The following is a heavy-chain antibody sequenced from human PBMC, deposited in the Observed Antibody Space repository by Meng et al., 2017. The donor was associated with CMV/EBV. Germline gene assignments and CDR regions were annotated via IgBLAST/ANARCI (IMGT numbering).Heavy chain of an antibody. D-gene: IGHD1-26*01. CDR2: IYHSGST. J-gene: IGHJ4*02. CDR3: ASEVGATTAFDY. CDR1: GGSSSSSNW. Sequence: TGAVSGGSSSSSNWWSWVRPPPGKGLEWIGEIYHSGSTNYNPSLKSRVTISVDKSKNQLSLKLSSVTAADTAVYYCASEVGATTAFDYWGQGTLVTVSS. V-gene: IGHV4-4*02.